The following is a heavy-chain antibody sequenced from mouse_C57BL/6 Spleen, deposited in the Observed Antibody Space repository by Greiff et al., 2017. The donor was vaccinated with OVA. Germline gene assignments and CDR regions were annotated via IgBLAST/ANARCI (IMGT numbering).Heavy chain of an antibody. J-gene: IGHJ1*03. Sequence: VQLQQPGAELVRPGTSVKLSCKASGYTFTSYWMHWVKQRPGQGLEWIGVIDPSDSYTNYNQKFKGKATLTVDTSSSTAYMQLSSLTSEDSAVYYCARAKTTWYFDVWGTGTTVTVSS. CDR3: ARAKTTWYFDV. D-gene: IGHD2-13*01. CDR1: GYTFTSYW. V-gene: IGHV1-59*01. CDR2: IDPSDSYT.